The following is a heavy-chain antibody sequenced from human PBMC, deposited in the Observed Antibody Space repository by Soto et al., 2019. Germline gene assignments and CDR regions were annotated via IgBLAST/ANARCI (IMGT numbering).Heavy chain of an antibody. J-gene: IGHJ4*02. CDR2: INHSGST. V-gene: IGHV4-34*01. D-gene: IGHD2-8*02. CDR1: GGSFSGYY. CDR3: ARDKITGVLDY. Sequence: QVQLQQWGAGLLKPSETLSLTCAVYGGSFSGYYWTWIRQPPGTGLEWIGEINHSGSTNYNPSLKSRVTVSVDTYKNQFSLKLTSVTAADTAVYYCARDKITGVLDYWGQGTLVTVSS.